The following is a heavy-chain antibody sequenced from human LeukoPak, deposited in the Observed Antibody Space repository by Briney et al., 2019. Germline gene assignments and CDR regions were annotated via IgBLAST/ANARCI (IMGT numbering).Heavy chain of an antibody. D-gene: IGHD6-19*01. CDR1: GGSISSSSYY. V-gene: IGHV4-39*01. CDR2: IYYSGST. CDR3: ARHGAVADPYYFDY. J-gene: IGHJ4*02. Sequence: SETLSLTCTVSGGSISSSSYYWGWIRQPPGKGLEWIGSIYYSGSTYYNPSLKSRVTISVDTSTNQFSLKLSSVTAADTAVYYCARHGAVADPYYFDYRGQGTLVTVSS.